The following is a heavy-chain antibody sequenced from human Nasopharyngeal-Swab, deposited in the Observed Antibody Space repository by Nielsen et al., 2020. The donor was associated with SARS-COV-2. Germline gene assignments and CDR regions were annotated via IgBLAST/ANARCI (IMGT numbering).Heavy chain of an antibody. CDR1: GFTFSSYA. V-gene: IGHV3-30-3*01. CDR3: ASSPLDSSGYYYGLDY. D-gene: IGHD3-22*01. CDR2: ISYDGSNK. Sequence: GSLRLSCAASGFTFSSYAMHWVRQAPGKGLECVAVISYDGSNKYYADSVKGRLTISRDNSKSTLSLQMNSLRAEDTAVYYCASSPLDSSGYYYGLDYWGQGTLVTVSS. J-gene: IGHJ4*02.